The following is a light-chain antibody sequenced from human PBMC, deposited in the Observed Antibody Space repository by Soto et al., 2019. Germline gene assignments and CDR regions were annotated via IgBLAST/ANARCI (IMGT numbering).Light chain of an antibody. CDR1: QSFSRW. CDR2: DVS. CDR3: QQYSSLWA. V-gene: IGKV1-5*01. Sequence: DIQMTQSPSTLSASLGDRVTITCRASQSFSRWLAWYQQKPGKPPKVLIYDVSRLESGVPSRFSGSGSGTEFTLTISRLQPEDVATYYCQQYSSLWAFGQGTKVDI. J-gene: IGKJ1*01.